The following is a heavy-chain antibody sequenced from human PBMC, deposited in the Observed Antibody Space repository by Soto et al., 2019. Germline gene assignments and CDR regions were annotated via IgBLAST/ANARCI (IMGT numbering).Heavy chain of an antibody. J-gene: IGHJ6*02. Sequence: SETLSLTCAVYGGSFSGYYWSWIRQPPGKGLEWIGEINHSGSTNYNPSLKSRVTISVDTSKNQFSLKLSSVTAADTAVYYSATAEDSSGWGYYDGMDVWGQGTTGTVSS. CDR1: GGSFSGYY. CDR2: INHSGST. V-gene: IGHV4-34*01. CDR3: ATAEDSSGWGYYDGMDV. D-gene: IGHD6-19*01.